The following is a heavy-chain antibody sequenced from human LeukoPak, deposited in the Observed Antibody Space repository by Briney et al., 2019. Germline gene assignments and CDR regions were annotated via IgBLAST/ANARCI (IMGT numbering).Heavy chain of an antibody. Sequence: PGGSLRLSCAASGFTFSSYWMHWVRQAPGKGLVWVSHINTDASSTSYADSVKGRFTISRDNAKNTLYLQMNSLTAEDTAVYYCAKGYYMDVWRKGTTVTVSS. CDR3: AKGYYMDV. CDR2: INTDASST. J-gene: IGHJ6*03. V-gene: IGHV3-74*01. CDR1: GFTFSSYW.